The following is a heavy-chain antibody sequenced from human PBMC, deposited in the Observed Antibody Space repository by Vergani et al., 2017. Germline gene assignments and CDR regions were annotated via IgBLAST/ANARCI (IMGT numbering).Heavy chain of an antibody. CDR1: GFTFSSYA. CDR3: ARDFYYDSSGFYY. Sequence: QVQLVESGGGVVQPGRSLRLSCAASGFTFSSYAMHWVRQAPGKWLEWVAVISYEGSNKYYAESVKGRFTISRDNSKNTLYLQMNSWRAEDTAVYYCARDFYYDSSGFYYWGQGTLVTVSS. V-gene: IGHV3-30-3*01. D-gene: IGHD3-22*01. CDR2: ISYEGSNK. J-gene: IGHJ4*02.